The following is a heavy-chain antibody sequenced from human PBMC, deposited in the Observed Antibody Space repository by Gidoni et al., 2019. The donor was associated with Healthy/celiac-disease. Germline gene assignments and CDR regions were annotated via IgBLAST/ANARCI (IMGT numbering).Heavy chain of an antibody. V-gene: IGHV3-73*02. Sequence: EVQLVESGGGLVQPGGSLNLSCAASGFPFSGSAMHWVRQASGKGLEWVGRIRSKANSYATAYAASVKGRFTISRDDSKNTAYLQMNSLKTEDTAVYYCIGATRGDWYFDLWGRGTLVTVSS. J-gene: IGHJ2*01. CDR1: GFPFSGSA. D-gene: IGHD1-26*01. CDR2: IRSKANSYAT. CDR3: IGATRGDWYFDL.